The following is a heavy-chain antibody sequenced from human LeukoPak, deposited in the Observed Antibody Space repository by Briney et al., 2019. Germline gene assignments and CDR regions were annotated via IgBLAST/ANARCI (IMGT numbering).Heavy chain of an antibody. D-gene: IGHD2-15*01. CDR3: ARERYCSGGSCYPIWLN. J-gene: IGHJ4*02. V-gene: IGHV1-69*13. CDR2: IIPIFGTA. CDR1: GYTFTSYG. Sequence: ASVKVSCKASGYTFTSYGISWVRQAPGQGLEWMGGIIPIFGTANYAQKFQGRVTITADESTSTAYMELSSLRSEDTAVYHCARERYCSGGSCYPIWLNWGQGTLVTVSS.